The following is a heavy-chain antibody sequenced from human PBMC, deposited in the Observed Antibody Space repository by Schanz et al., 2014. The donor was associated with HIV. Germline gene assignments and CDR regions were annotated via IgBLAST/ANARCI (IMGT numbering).Heavy chain of an antibody. V-gene: IGHV4-34*01. Sequence: QVQLQQWGAGLLKPSETLSLTCAVYGGSFSDYYWSWIRQPSGKGLEWIGEINHSGSTNYNPSLSIRVTISVDTSKRQFSLNLSSVTAADTAVYYCARGQSFDFWSGYRVGYFDYWGQGTLVTVSS. J-gene: IGHJ4*02. CDR1: GGSFSDYY. CDR3: ARGQSFDFWSGYRVGYFDY. D-gene: IGHD3-3*01. CDR2: INHSGST.